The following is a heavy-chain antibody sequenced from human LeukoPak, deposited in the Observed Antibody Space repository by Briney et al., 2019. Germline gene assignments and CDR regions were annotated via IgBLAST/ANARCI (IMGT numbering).Heavy chain of an antibody. CDR1: GFTFGDYA. J-gene: IGHJ4*02. D-gene: IGHD4-23*01. V-gene: IGHV3-49*03. Sequence: GGSLRLSCTASGFTFGDYAMSWFRQAPGKGLEWVGFIRAKTYGGTTQYAASVEDRFTISRDDCKSIAYLQMNSLKTEDTAVYYCARADYGGNAGGFWGQGALVTVSS. CDR2: IRAKTYGGTT. CDR3: ARADYGGNAGGF.